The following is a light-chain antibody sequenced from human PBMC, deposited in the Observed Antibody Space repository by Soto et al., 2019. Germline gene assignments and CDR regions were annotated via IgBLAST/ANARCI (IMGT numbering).Light chain of an antibody. J-gene: IGLJ2*01. CDR1: SSDVGGYNY. V-gene: IGLV2-14*01. CDR3: SSYTSSSTLEVV. CDR2: DVS. Sequence: QSALTQPASVSGSPGQSITISCTGTSSDVGGYNYVSWYQQHPGKAPKLMIYDVSNRPSGVSNRFSGSKSGNTASLTISGLQAEDEADYYCSSYTSSSTLEVVFGGGTQLTDL.